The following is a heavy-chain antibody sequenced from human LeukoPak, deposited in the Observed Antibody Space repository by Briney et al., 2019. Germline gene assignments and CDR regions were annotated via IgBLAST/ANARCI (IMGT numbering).Heavy chain of an antibody. CDR1: GFTFSSYA. CDR3: AKDGGSSPYYFDY. CDR2: ISGSGGST. Sequence: GGSLRLSCAASGFTFSSYAMSWVRQAPGKGLEWVSAISGSGGSTYYADSVKGRFTISRDNSKNTLYLQMNSLRAEDTAVYHCAKDGGSSPYYFDYWGQGTLVTVSS. J-gene: IGHJ4*02. V-gene: IGHV3-23*01. D-gene: IGHD1-26*01.